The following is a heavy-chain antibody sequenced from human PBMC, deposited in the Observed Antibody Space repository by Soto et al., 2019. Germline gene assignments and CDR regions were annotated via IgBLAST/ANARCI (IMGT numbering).Heavy chain of an antibody. D-gene: IGHD2-8*01. Sequence: GGSLRLSCAASGFTFHNYVITWVRQAPGKGLEWISGISGSGGGPTYADSVKGRFTISRDNSKNTLYLQMNSLRAEDTALYYCATYCTTGCYVRRFDYWGQGALVTVS. CDR1: GFTFHNYV. CDR3: ATYCTTGCYVRRFDY. J-gene: IGHJ4*02. CDR2: ISGSGGGP. V-gene: IGHV3-23*01.